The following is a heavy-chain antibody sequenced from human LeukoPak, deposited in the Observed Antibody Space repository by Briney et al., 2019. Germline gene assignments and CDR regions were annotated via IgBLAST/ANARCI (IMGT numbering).Heavy chain of an antibody. CDR2: INPSGGST. V-gene: IGHV1-46*01. D-gene: IGHD2-15*01. CDR3: ARGGGGYCSGGSCYQEYFQH. Sequence: ASVTVSSTASGYTFTSYYMHWVRQAPGQGLEWMGIINPSGGSTSYAQKFQGRVTMTRDTSTSTVYMELSSLRSDDTAVYYCARGGGGYCSGGSCYQEYFQHWGQGTLVTVSS. CDR1: GYTFTSYY. J-gene: IGHJ1*01.